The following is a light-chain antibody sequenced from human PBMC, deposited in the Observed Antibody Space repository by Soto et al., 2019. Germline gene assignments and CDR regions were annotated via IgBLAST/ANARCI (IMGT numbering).Light chain of an antibody. J-gene: IGKJ4*01. CDR1: ENIDRY. CDR2: GAS. V-gene: IGKV1-39*01. CDR3: QQSYRTPHT. Sequence: DIQMTQSPSSLSASVGDRVTITCRASENIDRYLNWFQQKPGTAPMLLIFGASSLQSGVPSRFSGSGSGTDFTPTIISLQPEDFATYYCQQSYRTPHTCGEGTEMQIK.